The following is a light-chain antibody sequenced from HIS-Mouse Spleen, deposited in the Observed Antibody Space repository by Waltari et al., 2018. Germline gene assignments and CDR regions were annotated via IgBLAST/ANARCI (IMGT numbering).Light chain of an antibody. CDR2: RNN. Sequence: QSVLTQPPSASGTPGQRVTISCSGSSSNIGSNYVYWYQQLPGTAPKLLTYRNNTRPSGVPARVSGSKSGTSASLAISGLRSEDEADYYCAAWDDSLSGPVFGGGTKLTVL. CDR1: SSNIGSNY. V-gene: IGLV1-47*01. J-gene: IGLJ3*02. CDR3: AAWDDSLSGPV.